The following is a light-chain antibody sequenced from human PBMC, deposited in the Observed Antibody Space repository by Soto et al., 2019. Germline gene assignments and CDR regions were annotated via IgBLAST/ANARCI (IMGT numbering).Light chain of an antibody. CDR3: SSYTSSIPLAV. CDR2: DVS. V-gene: IGLV2-14*01. J-gene: IGLJ1*01. CDR1: SSDVGGYNY. Sequence: QSALTQPASVSGSPGQSITISCTGTSSDVGGYNYVSWYQQHPGKAPKLMIYDVSNRPSGVSNRFSGSKSGNTASLTISGLQAEVVSDYYCSSYTSSIPLAVFGTGTKVTVL.